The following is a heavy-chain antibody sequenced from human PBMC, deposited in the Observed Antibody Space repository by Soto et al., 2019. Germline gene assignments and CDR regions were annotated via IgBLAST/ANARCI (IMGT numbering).Heavy chain of an antibody. CDR1: GFTFSDHY. D-gene: IGHD4-4*01. CDR2: TRNKAKSYTT. J-gene: IGHJ4*02. Sequence: EVQLVESGGGLVQPGGSLRLSCAASGFTFSDHYMDWLRQVPGKGLEWVGRTRNKAKSYTTEYAASVKGRFTISRDDSKNSLNLQMNSLKPEDTAVYYCAMSTGTTGSHPNSFEYWGQGTLVTVSS. CDR3: AMSTGTTGSHPNSFEY. V-gene: IGHV3-72*01.